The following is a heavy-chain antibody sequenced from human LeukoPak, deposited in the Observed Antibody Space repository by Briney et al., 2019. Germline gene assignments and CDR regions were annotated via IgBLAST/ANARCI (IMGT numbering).Heavy chain of an antibody. D-gene: IGHD2-2*01. CDR2: IYYSGST. CDR3: ARAPPDRSSTHYYYYMDV. CDR1: GGSISSGDYY. V-gene: IGHV4-30-4*08. J-gene: IGHJ6*03. Sequence: PSETLSLTCTVSGGSISSGDYYWSWIRQPPGKGLEWIGYIYYSGSTYYNPSLKSRVTISVDTSKNQFSLKLSSVTAADTAVYYCARAPPDRSSTHYYYYMDVWGKGTTVTVSS.